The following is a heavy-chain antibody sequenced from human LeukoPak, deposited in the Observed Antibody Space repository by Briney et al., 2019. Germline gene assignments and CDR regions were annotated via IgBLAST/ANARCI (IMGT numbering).Heavy chain of an antibody. CDR3: AKNLYCGGGSCYPSALGMDV. V-gene: IGHV3-23*01. CDR2: ISGSGNRT. J-gene: IGHJ6*02. Sequence: GGSLRLSCAASGFTFSSYAMHWVRQAPGKGLEWVSSISGSGNRTYYADSVKGRFTISRDNSKNTLFLQMNSLRAEDTAVYYCAKNLYCGGGSCYPSALGMDVWGQGTTVTVSS. D-gene: IGHD2-15*01. CDR1: GFTFSSYA.